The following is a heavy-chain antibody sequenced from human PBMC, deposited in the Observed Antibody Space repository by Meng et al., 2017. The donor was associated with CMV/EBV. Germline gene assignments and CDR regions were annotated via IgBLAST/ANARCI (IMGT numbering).Heavy chain of an antibody. D-gene: IGHD2-2*01. Sequence: FSSYTISWVRQAPEQGLEWMGRIIPILGIANYAQKFQGRVTITADKSTSTAYMELSSLRSEDTAVYYCARDPKYCSSTSCPVAGWFDPWGQGTLVTVSS. CDR2: IIPILGIA. V-gene: IGHV1-69*04. CDR1: FSSYT. J-gene: IGHJ5*02. CDR3: ARDPKYCSSTSCPVAGWFDP.